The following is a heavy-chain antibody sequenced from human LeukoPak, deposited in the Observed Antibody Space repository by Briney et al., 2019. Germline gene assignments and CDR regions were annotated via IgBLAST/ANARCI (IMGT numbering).Heavy chain of an antibody. CDR2: IYYSGST. CDR1: GGSISSYY. D-gene: IGHD6-19*01. J-gene: IGHJ3*02. CDR3: ARERWGIAVAAFDI. Sequence: SETLSLTCTVSGGSISSYYWSWIRQPPGKGLEWIGYIYYSGSTNYNPSLKSRVTISVDTSKNQFSLKLSSVTAADTAVYYCARERWGIAVAAFDIRGQGTMVTVSS. V-gene: IGHV4-59*01.